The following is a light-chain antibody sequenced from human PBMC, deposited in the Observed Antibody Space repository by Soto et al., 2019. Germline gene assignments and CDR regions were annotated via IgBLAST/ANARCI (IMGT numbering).Light chain of an antibody. Sequence: IQVTQSPSSLSASVGDRITITCRVSQGMSSYLAWYQQKPGKAPKLLIYAAYTLQSGVPSRFSGGGSGPDFTLTISNLQPEDIATYYWQQVDTSHSFGGGTKVEIK. J-gene: IGKJ4*01. CDR2: AAY. CDR3: QQVDTSHS. CDR1: QGMSSY. V-gene: IGKV1-9*01.